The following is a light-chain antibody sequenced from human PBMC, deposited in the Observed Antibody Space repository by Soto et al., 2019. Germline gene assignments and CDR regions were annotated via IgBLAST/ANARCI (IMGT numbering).Light chain of an antibody. V-gene: IGKV1-39*01. CDR1: QTINTY. J-gene: IGKJ2*01. Sequence: DIQMTQSPSSLSASVGDRVTITCRASQTINTYLHWYQQKPGKAPKVLILEASSLQSGVPSRFSGRGSGTDFALTVSSLQPEDFATYYCQQTYSVPHTFGQGTKLQI. CDR2: EAS. CDR3: QQTYSVPHT.